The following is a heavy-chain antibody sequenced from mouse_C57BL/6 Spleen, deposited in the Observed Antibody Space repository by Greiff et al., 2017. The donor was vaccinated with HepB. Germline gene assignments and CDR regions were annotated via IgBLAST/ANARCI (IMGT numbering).Heavy chain of an antibody. CDR2: IWRGGST. V-gene: IGHV2-5*01. CDR1: GFSLTSYG. Sequence: QVQLQQSGPGLVQPSQSLSITCTVSGFSLTSYGVHWVRQSPGKGLEWLGVIWRGGSTDYNAAFMSRLSITKDNSKSQVFFKMNSLQADDTAIYYCAKNGYYYGSSYWYFDVWGTGTTVTVSS. J-gene: IGHJ1*03. CDR3: AKNGYYYGSSYWYFDV. D-gene: IGHD1-1*01.